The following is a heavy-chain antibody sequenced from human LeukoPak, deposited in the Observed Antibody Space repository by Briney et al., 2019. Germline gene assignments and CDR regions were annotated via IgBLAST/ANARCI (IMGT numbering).Heavy chain of an antibody. Sequence: GESLKISCKGSGYSFTSYWIGWVRQMPGKGLEWMGIIYPGDSDTRYSPSFQGQVTISADKSISTAYLQWSSLKASDTAMYYRARLPPYYDSSGSTLGAFDIWGQGTMVTVSS. V-gene: IGHV5-51*01. J-gene: IGHJ3*02. CDR3: ARLPPYYDSSGSTLGAFDI. CDR2: IYPGDSDT. D-gene: IGHD3-22*01. CDR1: GYSFTSYW.